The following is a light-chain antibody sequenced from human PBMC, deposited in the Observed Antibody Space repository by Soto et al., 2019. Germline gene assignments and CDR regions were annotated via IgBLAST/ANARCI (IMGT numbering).Light chain of an antibody. CDR1: TGAVTNGHY. J-gene: IGLJ1*01. V-gene: IGLV7-46*01. Sequence: VVAQESSLTVSPGGTVTLTCGSSTGAVTNGHYPYWFQQKPGQAPRTLIYDTTNRHSWTPARFSGSLLGGKAALTLSGAQPEDEAEYYCLLSYNGPYVFGTGTKVTVL. CDR2: DTT. CDR3: LLSYNGPYV.